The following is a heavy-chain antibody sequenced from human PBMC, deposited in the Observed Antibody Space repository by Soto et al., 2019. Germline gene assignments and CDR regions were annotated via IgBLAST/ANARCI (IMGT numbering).Heavy chain of an antibody. V-gene: IGHV3-30-3*01. Sequence: GGSLRLSCVASGIEFSNYAMSWVRQAPGKGLEWVAVISYDGSNKYYADSVKGRFTISRDNSKNTLYLQMNSLRAEDTAVYYCARGPGWLQFSYFDYWGQGTLVTVSS. CDR3: ARGPGWLQFSYFDY. CDR1: GIEFSNYA. CDR2: ISYDGSNK. J-gene: IGHJ4*02. D-gene: IGHD5-12*01.